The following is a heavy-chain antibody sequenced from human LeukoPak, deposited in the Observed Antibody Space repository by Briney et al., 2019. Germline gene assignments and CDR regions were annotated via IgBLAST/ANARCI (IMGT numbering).Heavy chain of an antibody. V-gene: IGHV3-30*18. CDR1: GFTFSSYG. J-gene: IGHJ4*02. Sequence: PGRSLRLSCAASGFTFSSYGMHWVRQAPGKGLEWVAIISYDGSTKYYADSVKGRFTISRDNSKNTLYLQMNSLRAEDTAVYYCAKSPFGELLTPSFDYWGQGTLVTVSS. CDR2: ISYDGSTK. CDR3: AKSPFGELLTPSFDY. D-gene: IGHD3-10*01.